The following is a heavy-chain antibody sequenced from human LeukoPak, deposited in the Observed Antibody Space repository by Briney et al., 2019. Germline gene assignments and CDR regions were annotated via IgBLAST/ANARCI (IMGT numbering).Heavy chain of an antibody. CDR3: ARDRDSSGWYDFDY. Sequence: SQTVSLTCAISGDSVSSNSAAWNWIRQSPSRGLEWLGRTYYRSKWYNDYALSVKSRITINPDTSKNQFSLQLNSVTPEDTAVYYCARDRDSSGWYDFDYWGQGTLVTVSS. J-gene: IGHJ4*02. CDR1: GDSVSSNSAA. V-gene: IGHV6-1*01. D-gene: IGHD6-19*01. CDR2: TYYRSKWYN.